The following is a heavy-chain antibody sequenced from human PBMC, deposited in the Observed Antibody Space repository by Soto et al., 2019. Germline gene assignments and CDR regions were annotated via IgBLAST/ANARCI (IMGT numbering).Heavy chain of an antibody. CDR1: GFTFSSYW. CDR2: INSDGSST. Sequence: GGSLRLSCAASGFTFSSYWMHWVRQAPGKGLVWVSRINSDGSSTSYADSVKGRFTISRDNAKNTLYLQMNSLRAEDTAVYYCARRGWAYSSGWYLDYWGQGTRVTVYS. J-gene: IGHJ4*02. V-gene: IGHV3-74*01. CDR3: ARRGWAYSSGWYLDY. D-gene: IGHD6-19*01.